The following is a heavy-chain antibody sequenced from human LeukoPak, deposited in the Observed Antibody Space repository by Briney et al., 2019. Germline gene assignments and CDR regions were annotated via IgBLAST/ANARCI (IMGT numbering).Heavy chain of an antibody. J-gene: IGHJ4*02. Sequence: GGSLRLSCAVSGFTVSSNYMSWVRQAPGKELEWVSVIYSGGSTHYADSVKGRFTISRDNSKNTLYLQMNNLRGEDTAVYYCASRHCSGENCYAGPLDFWGQGIQVTVSS. V-gene: IGHV3-53*01. CDR2: IYSGGST. D-gene: IGHD2-8*02. CDR1: GFTVSSNY. CDR3: ASRHCSGENCYAGPLDF.